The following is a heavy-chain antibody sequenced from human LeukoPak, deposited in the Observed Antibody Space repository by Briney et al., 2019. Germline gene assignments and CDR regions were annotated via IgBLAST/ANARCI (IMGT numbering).Heavy chain of an antibody. CDR1: GFIFSTYG. Sequence: GGSLRLSCAASGFIFSTYGMYWVLQAPGKGLEWVAFIRHDGGIKNYADSVKGRSTISRDNSKNTLYLQMNSLRAEDTAVYYCAKDSLADIDYWGQGTLVTVSS. V-gene: IGHV3-30*02. CDR3: AKDSLADIDY. J-gene: IGHJ4*02. CDR2: IRHDGGIK. D-gene: IGHD3-16*01.